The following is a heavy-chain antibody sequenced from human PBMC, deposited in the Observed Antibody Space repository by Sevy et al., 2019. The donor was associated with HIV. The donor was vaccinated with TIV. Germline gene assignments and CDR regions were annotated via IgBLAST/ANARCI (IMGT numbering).Heavy chain of an antibody. CDR1: GFTFDDYA. Sequence: GGSLRLSCAASGFTFDDYAMHWVRQAPGKGLEWVSGISWNSGSIGYADSVKGRFTISRDNAKNSLYLQMNSLRAEDTALYYCAKGGGQSSNYYYYYYGMDVWGQGTTVTVSS. CDR2: ISWNSGSI. CDR3: AKGGGQSSNYYYYYYGMDV. D-gene: IGHD6-13*01. J-gene: IGHJ6*02. V-gene: IGHV3-9*01.